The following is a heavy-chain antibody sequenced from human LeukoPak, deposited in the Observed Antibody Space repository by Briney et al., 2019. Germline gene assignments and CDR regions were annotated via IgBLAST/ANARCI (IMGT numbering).Heavy chain of an antibody. D-gene: IGHD1-7*01. J-gene: IGHJ4*02. Sequence: GGSLRLSCAASGFTFSSLAMHWVRQAPGKGLEYVSAISSNGGSTYYANSVKGRFTISRDNSKNTVYLQMGSLRGEDMAVYYCARDWNYSPDWGQGTLVTVSS. CDR2: ISSNGGST. CDR3: ARDWNYSPD. V-gene: IGHV3-64*01. CDR1: GFTFSSLA.